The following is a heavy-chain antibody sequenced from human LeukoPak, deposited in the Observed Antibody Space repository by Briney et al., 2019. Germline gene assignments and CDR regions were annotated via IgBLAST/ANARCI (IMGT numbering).Heavy chain of an antibody. D-gene: IGHD1-26*01. V-gene: IGHV4-30-2*01. CDR3: ARERGIVGANGAFDI. CDR2: IYRSGST. J-gene: IGHJ3*02. CDR1: GGSISSGGYY. Sequence: SETLSLTCTASGGSISSGGYYWSWIPQPPGKGLESIGYIYRSGSTYYNPSLKSRVTISVDRSKNQFSLKLSSVTAADTAVYYCARERGIVGANGAFDIWGQGTMVTVSS.